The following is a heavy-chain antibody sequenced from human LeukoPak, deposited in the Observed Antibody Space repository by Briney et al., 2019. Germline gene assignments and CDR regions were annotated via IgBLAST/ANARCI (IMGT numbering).Heavy chain of an antibody. CDR1: GFTFSSYS. CDR2: ISGSSGYI. CDR3: ARDGHYDILTGYFQD. Sequence: GGSLRLSCAASGFTFSSYSMIWVRQAPGKGLEWVSSISGSSGYIYYADSVKGRFTISRDNAKNSLYLQMNSLRAEDTAVYYCARDGHYDILTGYFQDWGQGTLVTVSS. V-gene: IGHV3-21*04. D-gene: IGHD3-9*01. J-gene: IGHJ1*01.